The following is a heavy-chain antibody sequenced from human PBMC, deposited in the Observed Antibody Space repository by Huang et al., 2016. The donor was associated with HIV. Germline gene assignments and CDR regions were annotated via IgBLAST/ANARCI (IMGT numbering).Heavy chain of an antibody. Sequence: QVQLQQWGAQLVRPSETLSLTCAVYGGSFTDYFWTWIRQTPGKGLPWIGEISHDGTTNHSPSRRGRVTMSIDTSKNQFSLKMTSITAADTATYYCARATATVGYYFFYGLDVWGKGTSVTVS. D-gene: IGHD2-21*02. CDR1: GGSFTDYF. CDR2: ISHDGTT. J-gene: IGHJ6*04. V-gene: IGHV4-34*02. CDR3: ARATATVGYYFFYGLDV.